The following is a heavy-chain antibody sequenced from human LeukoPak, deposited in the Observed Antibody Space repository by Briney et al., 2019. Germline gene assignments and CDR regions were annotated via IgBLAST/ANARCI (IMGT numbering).Heavy chain of an antibody. Sequence: SETLSLTCAVSGGSISTSNWWSWVRQPPGKGLEWIGEIHHSGSTNYNPSLKSRATISVDKPKNQFSLKLTSVTAADTAVYYCASKTTGTAGTFDYWGQGTLVTVSS. CDR2: IHHSGST. J-gene: IGHJ4*02. CDR1: GGSISTSNW. V-gene: IGHV4-4*02. CDR3: ASKTTGTAGTFDY. D-gene: IGHD1-1*01.